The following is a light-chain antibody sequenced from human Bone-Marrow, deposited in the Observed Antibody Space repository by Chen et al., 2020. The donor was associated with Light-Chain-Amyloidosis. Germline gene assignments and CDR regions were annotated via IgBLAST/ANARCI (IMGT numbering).Light chain of an antibody. V-gene: IGKV3-20*01. Sequence: EILLTQSPGTLSLSPGERFTLSCRASQSVTGSHLAWYQQKPGQAPRLLIYAASTRATGVPDRFRGSGSGTDFTLTINRLEPEDFAVYYCQQYATSPWTFGRGTKVEMK. CDR3: QQYATSPWT. J-gene: IGKJ1*01. CDR1: QSVTGSH. CDR2: AAS.